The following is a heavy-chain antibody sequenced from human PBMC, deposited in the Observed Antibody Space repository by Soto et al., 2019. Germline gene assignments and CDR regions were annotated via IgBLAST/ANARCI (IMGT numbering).Heavy chain of an antibody. CDR1: GGSISSSSYY. CDR3: ATAHYDFWSGFSQKYYFDY. J-gene: IGHJ4*02. V-gene: IGHV4-39*01. Sequence: PSETLSLTCTVSGGSISSSSYYWGWIRQPPGKGLEWIGSIYYSGSTYYNPSLKSRVTISVDTSKNQFSLKLSSVTAADTAVYYCATAHYDFWSGFSQKYYFDYWGQGTLVTVSS. D-gene: IGHD3-3*01. CDR2: IYYSGST.